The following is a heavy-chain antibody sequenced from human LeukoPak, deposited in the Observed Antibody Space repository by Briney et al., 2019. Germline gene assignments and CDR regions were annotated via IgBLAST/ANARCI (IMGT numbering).Heavy chain of an antibody. CDR2: ISSSSSTI. CDR1: GFTFSSYS. CDR3: AREWSIAVAGIFDY. D-gene: IGHD6-19*01. Sequence: GGSLRLSCAASGFTFSSYSMNWVRQAPGKGLEWVSYISSSSSTIYYADSVKGRFTISRDNSKNTLYLQMNSLRAEDTAVYYCAREWSIAVAGIFDYWGQGTLVTVSS. J-gene: IGHJ4*02. V-gene: IGHV3-48*01.